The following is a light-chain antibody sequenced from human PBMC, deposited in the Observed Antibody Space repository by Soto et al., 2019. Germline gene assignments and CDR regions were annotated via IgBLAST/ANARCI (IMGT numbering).Light chain of an antibody. J-gene: IGLJ3*02. CDR1: TSDVGGYDV. CDR2: EVN. CDR3: CSFAGSSTFWV. Sequence: QSALTQPASVSGXPGQSITISCSGTTSDVGGYDVVSWYQQHPGKAPKLMIFEVNQRPSGVSDRFSGSKSGNTASLTISGLQAGDEADYYCCSFAGSSTFWVFGGGTKLTVL. V-gene: IGLV2-23*02.